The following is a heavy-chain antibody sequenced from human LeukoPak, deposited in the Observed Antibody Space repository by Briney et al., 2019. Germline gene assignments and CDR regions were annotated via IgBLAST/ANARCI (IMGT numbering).Heavy chain of an antibody. CDR1: GASISGYY. CDR2: IYYSGST. D-gene: IGHD1-26*01. CDR3: ARTLMEPTIYAYDI. Sequence: SQSLSLTCPVSGASISGYYWSWIRQPPGKVMEWVGFIYYSGSTNYNPSLKSRVTLSVETSQNKFSLRLVSVSAADTAVYYCARTLMEPTIYAYDIWGQGTVVTVSS. V-gene: IGHV4-59*01. J-gene: IGHJ3*02.